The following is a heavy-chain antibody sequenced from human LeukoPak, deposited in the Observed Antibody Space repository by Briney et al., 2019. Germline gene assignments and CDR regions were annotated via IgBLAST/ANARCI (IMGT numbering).Heavy chain of an antibody. V-gene: IGHV1-69*13. CDR3: ASSPYYYDSSGYYYGAFDI. Sequence: ASVKVSCKASGGTFSSYAISWVRQAPGQGLEWMGGIIPIFGTANYAQKFQGRVTITADESTSIAYMELSSLRSEDTAVYYCASSPYYYDSSGYYYGAFDIWGQGTMVTVSS. CDR1: GGTFSSYA. D-gene: IGHD3-22*01. J-gene: IGHJ3*02. CDR2: IIPIFGTA.